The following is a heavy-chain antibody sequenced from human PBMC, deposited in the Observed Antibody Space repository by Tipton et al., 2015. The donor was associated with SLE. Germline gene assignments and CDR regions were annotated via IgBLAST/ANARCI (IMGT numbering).Heavy chain of an antibody. Sequence: TLSLTCAVYGETFSGYYWSWIRQPPGKGLDWIGEITHSGGTNYNPSLKSRVTISVDTSKNQFSLRLSSVTAADTAVYYCARESNWGQGTMVTVSS. CDR1: GETFSGYY. V-gene: IGHV4-34*01. D-gene: IGHD3-10*01. CDR3: ARESN. CDR2: ITHSGGT. J-gene: IGHJ3*01.